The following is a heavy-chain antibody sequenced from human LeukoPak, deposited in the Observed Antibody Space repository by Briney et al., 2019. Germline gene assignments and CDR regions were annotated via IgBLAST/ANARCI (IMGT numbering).Heavy chain of an antibody. CDR3: ARVWLRDYMDV. V-gene: IGHV3-23*01. D-gene: IGHD5-12*01. J-gene: IGHJ6*03. CDR1: GFTFRSYA. CDR2: ITADGGST. Sequence: GGSLRLSCAVSGFTFRSYAMNWVRQAPGKGLEWVAAITADGGSTHYTTSMKGRFIISRDTPKNTLSLQMDNLRAEDTAVYFCARVWLRDYMDVWGEGTTVSVSS.